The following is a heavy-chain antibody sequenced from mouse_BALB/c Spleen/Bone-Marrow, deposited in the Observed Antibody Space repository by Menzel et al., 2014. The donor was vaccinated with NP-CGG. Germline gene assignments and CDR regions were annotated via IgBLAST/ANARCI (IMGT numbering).Heavy chain of an antibody. CDR3: ARWNDGYSLYYYAMDY. CDR1: GYSFTGYT. J-gene: IGHJ4*01. Sequence: EVQLQQSGPELVKPGASMKISCKASGYSFTGYTMNWVKPSHGKNLEWIGLINPYNGGTSYNQKFKGKATLTVDKSSSTAYMELLSLTSEDSAVYYCARWNDGYSLYYYAMDYWGQGTSVTVSS. CDR2: INPYNGGT. V-gene: IGHV1-18*01. D-gene: IGHD2-3*01.